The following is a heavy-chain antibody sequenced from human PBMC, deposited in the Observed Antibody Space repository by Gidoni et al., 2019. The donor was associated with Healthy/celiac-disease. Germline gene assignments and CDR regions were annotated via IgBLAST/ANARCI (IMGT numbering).Heavy chain of an antibody. CDR3: ARLAVAGTSDWFDP. CDR2: IYPGDSDT. D-gene: IGHD6-19*01. V-gene: IGHV5-51*01. CDR1: VYSFTSYR. J-gene: IGHJ5*02. Sequence: VQLVQSGAEVKKPGASPNTSCKGSVYSFTSYRTGWVRQMPGKGLEWMGIIYPGDSDTRYSPSFQGQVTISADKSISTAYLQWSSLKASDTAMYYCARLAVAGTSDWFDPWGQGTLVTVSS.